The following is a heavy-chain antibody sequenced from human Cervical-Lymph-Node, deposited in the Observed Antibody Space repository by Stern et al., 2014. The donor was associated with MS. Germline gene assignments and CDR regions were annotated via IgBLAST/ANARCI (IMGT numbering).Heavy chain of an antibody. D-gene: IGHD3-3*01. CDR3: ARDMSDFWSDYGHNWFDP. CDR1: GYTFTKYL. CDR2: INSNTGSP. J-gene: IGHJ5*02. V-gene: IGHV7-4-1*02. Sequence: GQMVESGSELKKPGASVTVSCKASGYTFTKYLIHWVRQAPGQGLEWMGWINSNTGSPMYARDFAGRFVFSLDTSVTTAYLQISRLKTEDTAVYYCARDMSDFWSDYGHNWFDPWGQGTLVTVSS.